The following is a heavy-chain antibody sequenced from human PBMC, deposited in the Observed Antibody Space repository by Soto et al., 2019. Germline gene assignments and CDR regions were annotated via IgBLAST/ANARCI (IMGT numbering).Heavy chain of an antibody. J-gene: IGHJ6*03. CDR3: ARLRFGELPVTPYYYYYMDV. Sequence: SETLSLTCTVSGGSISSYYWSWIRQPPGKGLEWIGYIYYSGSTNYNPSLKSRVTISVDTSKNQFSLKLSSVTAADTAVYYCARLRFGELPVTPYYYYYMDVWGKGTTVTVSS. CDR1: GGSISSYY. D-gene: IGHD3-10*01. CDR2: IYYSGST. V-gene: IGHV4-59*01.